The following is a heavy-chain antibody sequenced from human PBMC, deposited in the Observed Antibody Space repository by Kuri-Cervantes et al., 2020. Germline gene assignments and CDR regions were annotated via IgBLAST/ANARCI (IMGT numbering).Heavy chain of an antibody. D-gene: IGHD3-16*01. J-gene: IGHJ5*02. CDR2: ISYDGSNK. CDR1: GFTFSSYA. Sequence: GESLKISCAASGFTFSSYAMHWVRQAPGKGLEWVAVISYDGSNKYYADSVKGQFTISRDNSKNTLYLQMNSLRAEDTAVYYCARRNRGSTLRTWFDPWGQGTLVTVSS. V-gene: IGHV3-30*14. CDR3: ARRNRGSTLRTWFDP.